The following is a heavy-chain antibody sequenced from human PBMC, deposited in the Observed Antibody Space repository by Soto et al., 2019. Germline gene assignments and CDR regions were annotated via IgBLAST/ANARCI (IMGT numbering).Heavy chain of an antibody. D-gene: IGHD3-10*01. Sequence: QVQLQESGPGLVKPSQTLSLTCTVSGGSISSGDYYWRWIRQPPGKGLEWIGYIYYSGSTYYNPSLKSRVTISVDTSKNQFSLTLSSVTAADTAVYYCARDPAGLWFGESDYGMDVWGQGTTVTVSS. V-gene: IGHV4-30-4*01. CDR3: ARDPAGLWFGESDYGMDV. CDR2: IYYSGST. J-gene: IGHJ6*02. CDR1: GGSISSGDYY.